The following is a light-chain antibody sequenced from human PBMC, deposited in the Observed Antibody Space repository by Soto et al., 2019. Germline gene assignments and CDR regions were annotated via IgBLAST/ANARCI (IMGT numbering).Light chain of an antibody. CDR1: SSDVGGYNY. CDR2: DVS. CDR3: CSYAGSYPYVV. Sequence: QSVLTQPRSVSGSPGQSVTISCTGTSSDVGGYNYVSWYQQHPGKAPKLMIYDVSKRPSGVPDRFSGSKSGNTASLTISGLQAEDEDDYYCCSYAGSYPYVVFGGGTKLTVL. V-gene: IGLV2-11*01. J-gene: IGLJ2*01.